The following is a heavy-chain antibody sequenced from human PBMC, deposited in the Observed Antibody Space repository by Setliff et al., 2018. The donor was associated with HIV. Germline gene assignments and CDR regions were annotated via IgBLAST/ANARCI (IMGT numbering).Heavy chain of an antibody. J-gene: IGHJ4*02. CDR1: GYSISSGYY. D-gene: IGHD6-13*01. CDR3: ARHRQQLVDY. V-gene: IGHV4-38-2*01. CDR2: IYHSGST. Sequence: PSETLSLTCAVSGYSISSGYYWGWVRQSPGKGLEWIGSIYHSGSTHYNPSLKSRVTMSVDTSKNQFSLKLSSVTAADTAVYYCARHRQQLVDYWGQGTLVTVSS.